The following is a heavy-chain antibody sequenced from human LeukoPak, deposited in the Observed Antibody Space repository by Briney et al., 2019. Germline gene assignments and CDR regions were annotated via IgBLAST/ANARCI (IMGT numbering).Heavy chain of an antibody. CDR1: GGSISSSSYY. J-gene: IGHJ5*02. CDR2: MFYNGIT. Sequence: SETLSLTCTVSGGSISSSSYYWGWLRQPPGKGLEWIGSMFYNGITYYNPPLKSRVIISVDTSKNQFSLKLSSVTAADTAVYYCASLNWGSGWFDPWGQGTLVTVSS. CDR3: ASLNWGSGWFDP. V-gene: IGHV4-39*01. D-gene: IGHD7-27*01.